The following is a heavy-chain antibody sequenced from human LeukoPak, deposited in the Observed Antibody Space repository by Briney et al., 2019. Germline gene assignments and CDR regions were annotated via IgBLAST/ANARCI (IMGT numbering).Heavy chain of an antibody. Sequence: GASVKVPCKASGYTLTGYYMHWVRQAPGQGLEWMGWINPNSGGTNYAQKFQGRVTMTRDTSISTAYMELSRLRSDDTAVYYCARERGHIAVADYWGQGTLVTVSS. J-gene: IGHJ4*02. CDR1: GYTLTGYY. D-gene: IGHD6-19*01. V-gene: IGHV1-2*02. CDR3: ARERGHIAVADY. CDR2: INPNSGGT.